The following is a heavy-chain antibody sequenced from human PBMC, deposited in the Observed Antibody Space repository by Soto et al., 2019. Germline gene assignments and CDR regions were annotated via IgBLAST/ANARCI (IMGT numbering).Heavy chain of an antibody. CDR3: ARFVRHQLPTIDF. CDR1: GYTFTSYD. V-gene: IGHV1-8*01. CDR2: MNPESRNT. D-gene: IGHD2-2*01. Sequence: QVQLVQSGAEVKEPGASVRVSCKASGYTFTSYDINWVRQATGQGLEWMGWMNPESRNTGSAQKLQGRVTMTRDTSIRTAYMELTSLRSEDTAVYYCARFVRHQLPTIDFWGQGTLVTVSS. J-gene: IGHJ4*02.